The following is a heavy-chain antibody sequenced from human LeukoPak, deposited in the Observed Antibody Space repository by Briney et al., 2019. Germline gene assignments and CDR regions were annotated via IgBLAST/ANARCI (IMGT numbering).Heavy chain of an antibody. CDR3: ARHDSNANGWYPLDY. D-gene: IGHD6-19*01. CDR2: IYYTGSA. CDR1: GGSISRYY. J-gene: IGHJ4*02. Sequence: PSETLSLTCTVSGGSISRYYWSWIRQPPGKGLEWIGYIYYTGSANYNPSLKSRVTISVDTPKNQFSLKLRSVTAADTAVYYCARHDSNANGWYPLDYWGQGTLVTVSS. V-gene: IGHV4-59*08.